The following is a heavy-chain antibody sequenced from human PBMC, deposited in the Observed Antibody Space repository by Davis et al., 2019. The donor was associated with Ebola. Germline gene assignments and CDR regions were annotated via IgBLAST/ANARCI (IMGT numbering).Heavy chain of an antibody. CDR3: ASWFGGYDQAEFIDY. CDR2: ISSSSSYI. Sequence: GESLKISCAASGFPFSSYSMNWVRQAPGKGLEWVSSISSSSSYIYYADSVKGRFTISRDNAKNSLYLQMNSLGAEDTAVYYCASWFGGYDQAEFIDYWGQGTLVTVSS. CDR1: GFPFSSYS. V-gene: IGHV3-21*01. D-gene: IGHD5-12*01. J-gene: IGHJ4*02.